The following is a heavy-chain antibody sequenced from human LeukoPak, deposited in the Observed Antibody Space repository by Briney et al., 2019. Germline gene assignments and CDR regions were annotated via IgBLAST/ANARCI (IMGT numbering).Heavy chain of an antibody. CDR2: ISNSGSTI. CDR3: AREVRLLSY. V-gene: IGHV3-11*01. D-gene: IGHD2/OR15-2a*01. J-gene: IGHJ4*02. Sequence: NPGGSLRLSCAAPGFIFSDYYMSWIRQAPGKGLEWISYISNSGSTIYYADSVKGRFTLSRGNAKNSLYLQMNSLRAEDTAVYYCAREVRLLSYWGQGTLVTVSS. CDR1: GFIFSDYY.